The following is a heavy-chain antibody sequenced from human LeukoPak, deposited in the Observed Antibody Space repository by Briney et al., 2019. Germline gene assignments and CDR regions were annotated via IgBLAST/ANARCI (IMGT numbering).Heavy chain of an antibody. D-gene: IGHD2-2*02. J-gene: IGHJ5*02. CDR1: GGSIGSRNW. CDR2: IYQSGSS. CDR3: ASLSVVVPAAIKT. V-gene: IGHV4-4*02. Sequence: SETLSLTCAVSGGSIGSRNWWSWVRQPPGKGLRWIGEIYQSGSSIYNPSLKSRVTISVDTSKNQFSLKLSSVTAADTAVYYCASLSVVVPAAIKTWGQGTLVTVSS.